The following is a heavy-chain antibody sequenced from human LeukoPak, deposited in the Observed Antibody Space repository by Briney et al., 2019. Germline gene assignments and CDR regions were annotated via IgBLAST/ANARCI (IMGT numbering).Heavy chain of an antibody. D-gene: IGHD6-6*01. CDR2: ITGSGGST. CDR1: GFTFDDYG. Sequence: GGSLRLSCAASGFTFDDYGMSWVRQAPGKGLEWVSAITGSGGSTYYADSVKGRFTISRDNSKNTLYLQMNSLRAEDTAVYYCARDVGGSSSGFADYWGQGTLVTVSS. CDR3: ARDVGGSSSGFADY. J-gene: IGHJ4*02. V-gene: IGHV3-23*01.